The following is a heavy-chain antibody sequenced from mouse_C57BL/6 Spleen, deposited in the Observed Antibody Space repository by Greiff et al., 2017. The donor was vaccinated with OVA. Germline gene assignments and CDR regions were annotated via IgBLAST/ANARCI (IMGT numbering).Heavy chain of an antibody. Sequence: QVQLQQPGAELVKPGASVKLSCKASGYTFTSYWMHWVKQRPGQGLEWIGMIHPNSGSTNYNEKFKSKATLTVDKSSSTAYMQLSSLTSEDSAVYYGARRRDYGPYWYFDVWGTGTTVTVSS. J-gene: IGHJ1*03. D-gene: IGHD1-1*02. V-gene: IGHV1-64*01. CDR1: GYTFTSYW. CDR3: ARRRDYGPYWYFDV. CDR2: IHPNSGST.